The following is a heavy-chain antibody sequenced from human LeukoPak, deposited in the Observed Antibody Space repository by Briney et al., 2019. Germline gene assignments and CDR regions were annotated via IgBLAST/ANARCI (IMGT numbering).Heavy chain of an antibody. CDR1: GYTFTGYY. Sequence: GESLKISCKGSGYTFTGYYMHWVRQAPGQGLEWMGWINPNSGGTNYAQKFQGRVTMTRDTSISTAYMELSRLRSDDTAVYYCARVGYSSSDYWGQGTLVTVSS. D-gene: IGHD6-6*01. V-gene: IGHV1-2*02. CDR3: ARVGYSSSDY. J-gene: IGHJ4*02. CDR2: INPNSGGT.